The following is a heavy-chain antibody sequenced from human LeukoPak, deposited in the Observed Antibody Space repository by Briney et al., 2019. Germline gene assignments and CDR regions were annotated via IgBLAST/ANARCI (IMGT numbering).Heavy chain of an antibody. CDR2: ISTGGGGT. D-gene: IGHD2-2*01. Sequence: GGSLRLSCVVSGFTFSSYAMTWVRQAPGKGLEWVSGISTGGGGTYYADSVKGRFTISRDNSKNTLYLQMNSLRAEDTAVYYCAKDSPAATYYHYAMDVWGQGTTVTVSS. V-gene: IGHV3-23*01. J-gene: IGHJ6*02. CDR3: AKDSPAATYYHYAMDV. CDR1: GFTFSSYA.